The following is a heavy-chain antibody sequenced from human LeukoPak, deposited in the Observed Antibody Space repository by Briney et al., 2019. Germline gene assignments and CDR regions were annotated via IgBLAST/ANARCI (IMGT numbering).Heavy chain of an antibody. J-gene: IGHJ6*03. CDR1: GDSISSYY. CDR3: ARWYCSNNVCVHMDV. V-gene: IGHV4-59*08. CDR2: VHYSGSS. Sequence: SETLSLTCTVSGDSISSYYWSWIRQPPGKGPEWIGYVHYSGSSAYIPSLKSRVTMSVDTSKNQFSLSLTSVTAADTALYYCARWYCSNNVCVHMDVWGKGTTVTLFS. D-gene: IGHD2-8*01.